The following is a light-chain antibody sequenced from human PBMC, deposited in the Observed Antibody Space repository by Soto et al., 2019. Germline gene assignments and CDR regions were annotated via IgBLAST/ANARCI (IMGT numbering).Light chain of an antibody. V-gene: IGKV3-20*01. CDR1: QSVSSSY. J-gene: IGKJ1*01. CDR2: GAS. CDR3: QQYGSSPRT. Sequence: EIVLTQSPGTLSLSPGERATLSCRASQSVSSSYLAWYQQKPDQAPRLLIYGASSRATGIPDRFSGSGSGTDFTLIISRREPEDFAVYYCQQYGSSPRTFGQGTKVEIK.